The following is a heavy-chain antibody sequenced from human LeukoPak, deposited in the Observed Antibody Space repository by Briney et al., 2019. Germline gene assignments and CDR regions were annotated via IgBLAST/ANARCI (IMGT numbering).Heavy chain of an antibody. J-gene: IGHJ3*02. CDR1: GYTFTSYG. V-gene: IGHV1-18*01. CDR2: ISAYNGNT. D-gene: IGHD3-16*01. Sequence: ASVKVSCKASGYTFTSYGISWVRQAPGQGLEWMGWISAYNGNTNYAQKLQGRVTMTTDTSTSTAYMELRSLRSDDTAVYYCARDYDYVWGSPGSAFDIWGQATMVTVSS. CDR3: ARDYDYVWGSPGSAFDI.